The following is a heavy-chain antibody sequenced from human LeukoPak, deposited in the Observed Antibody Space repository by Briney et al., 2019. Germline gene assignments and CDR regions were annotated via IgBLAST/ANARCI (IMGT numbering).Heavy chain of an antibody. J-gene: IGHJ4*02. Sequence: GASVKVSCKASGYTFTSYGISWVRQAPGQELEWMGWISAYNGNTNYAQKLQGRVTMTTDTSTSTAYMELRSLRSDDTAVYYCARDGRDPYYYDSSGYYYAANWGQGTLVTVSS. CDR3: ARDGRDPYYYDSSGYYYAAN. CDR1: GYTFTSYG. D-gene: IGHD3-22*01. V-gene: IGHV1-18*01. CDR2: ISAYNGNT.